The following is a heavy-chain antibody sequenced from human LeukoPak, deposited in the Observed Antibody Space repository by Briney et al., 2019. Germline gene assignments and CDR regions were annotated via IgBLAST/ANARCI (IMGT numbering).Heavy chain of an antibody. CDR2: INPNSGGT. D-gene: IGHD4-11*01. CDR1: GYTFTGCY. J-gene: IGHJ5*02. CDR3: ARNHEIYSNYDWSDP. Sequence: ASVKVSCKASGYTFTGCYMHWVRQAPGQGLEWMGWINPNSGGTNYAQKFQGRVTMTRDTSISTAYMELSRLRSDDTAGYYCARNHEIYSNYDWSDPWGQGTLVTVSS. V-gene: IGHV1-2*02.